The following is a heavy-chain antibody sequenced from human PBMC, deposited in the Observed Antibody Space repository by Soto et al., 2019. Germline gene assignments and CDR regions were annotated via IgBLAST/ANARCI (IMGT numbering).Heavy chain of an antibody. CDR1: GGSISSYY. V-gene: IGHV4-59*01. D-gene: IGHD7-27*01. J-gene: IGHJ5*02. Sequence: SETLSLTCTVSGGSISSYYWSWIRQPPGKGLEWIGYIYYSGSTNYNPSLKSRVTISVDTSKNQFSLKLSSVTAADTAVYYCARGLLLGWFDPWGQGTLVTVSS. CDR3: ARGLLLGWFDP. CDR2: IYYSGST.